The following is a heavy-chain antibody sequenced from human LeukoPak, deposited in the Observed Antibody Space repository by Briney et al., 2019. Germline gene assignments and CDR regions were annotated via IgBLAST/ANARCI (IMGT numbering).Heavy chain of an antibody. D-gene: IGHD3-22*01. J-gene: IGHJ4*02. CDR3: ASSDSSGYYRGQFDY. CDR2: IWYDGSNK. CDR1: GFTISSYG. Sequence: GGSLRLSCAASGFTISSYGMHWVRQAPGKGLEWVAVIWYDGSNKYYADSVKGRFTISRDNSKNTLYLQMSSLRAEDTAVYYCASSDSSGYYRGQFDYWGQGTLVTVSS. V-gene: IGHV3-33*01.